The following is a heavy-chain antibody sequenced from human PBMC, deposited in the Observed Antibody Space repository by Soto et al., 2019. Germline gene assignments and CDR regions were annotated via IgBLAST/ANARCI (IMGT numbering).Heavy chain of an antibody. V-gene: IGHV3-15*01. CDR2: VTYTGDGSTI. Sequence: GRSMRLSCTAAALSLRDAWMNWVRQPPGKGLEWVGRVTYTGDGSTIDSHTLVKGRVSISRADSKNALYLQMSSLKSEDTAVYYGATDGASYIGNPFNDWGQGTLVTVSS. CDR3: ATDGASYIGNPFND. J-gene: IGHJ4*02. CDR1: ALSLRDAW. D-gene: IGHD3-16*01.